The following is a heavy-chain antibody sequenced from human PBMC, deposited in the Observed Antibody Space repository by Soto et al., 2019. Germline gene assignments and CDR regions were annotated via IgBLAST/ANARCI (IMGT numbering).Heavy chain of an antibody. Sequence: QVQLVESGGGVVQPGRSLRLSCAASGFTFSSYGMHWVRQAPGKGLEWVAVISYDGSNNYYADSVKGRFTISRDNSKNTLYLQMNSLRAEDTAVYYCAKDPATASVDYWGQGTLVTVSS. J-gene: IGHJ4*02. CDR1: GFTFSSYG. V-gene: IGHV3-30*18. CDR3: AKDPATASVDY. CDR2: ISYDGSNN.